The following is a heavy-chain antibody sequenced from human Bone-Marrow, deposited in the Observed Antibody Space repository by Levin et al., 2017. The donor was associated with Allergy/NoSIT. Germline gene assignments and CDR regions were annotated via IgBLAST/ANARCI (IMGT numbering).Heavy chain of an antibody. Sequence: AGESLKISCAASGFTFSDYYMSWIRQAPGKGLEWVSYISSSGSTIYYADSVKGRFTISRDNAKNSLYLQMNSLRAEDTAVYYCARDGGIGYCISTSCYVSSDYYYYGMDVWGQGTTVTVSS. D-gene: IGHD2-2*01. CDR3: ARDGGIGYCISTSCYVSSDYYYYGMDV. CDR2: ISSSGSTI. CDR1: GFTFSDYY. V-gene: IGHV3-11*01. J-gene: IGHJ6*02.